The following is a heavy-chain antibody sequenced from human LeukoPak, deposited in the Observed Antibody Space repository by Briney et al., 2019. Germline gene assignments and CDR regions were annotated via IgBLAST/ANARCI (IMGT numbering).Heavy chain of an antibody. D-gene: IGHD3-10*01. CDR3: AKGIYYDSGSCNK. CDR1: GFTFRSFA. CDR2: ITGVGETT. V-gene: IGHV3-23*01. J-gene: IGHJ4*02. Sequence: GGSLRLSCAASGFTFRSFAMTWVRQTPGEGLEWVSTITGVGETTFHSNAVKGRFTISRDNSKNTLYLQMNSLRAEDTAIYFCAKGIYYDSGSCNKWGQGTTVIVSS.